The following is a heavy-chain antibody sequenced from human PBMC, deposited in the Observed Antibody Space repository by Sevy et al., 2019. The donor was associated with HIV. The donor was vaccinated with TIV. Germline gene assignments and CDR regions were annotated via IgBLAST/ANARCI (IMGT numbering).Heavy chain of an antibody. J-gene: IGHJ6*02. CDR1: GFTFSSFG. Sequence: GGFLRLSCAASGFTFSSFGMHWVRQAPGKGLEWVSFISYDGSNKKYADSVKGRLTVSRDKSKNTLYLQMNSLRAEGTAVYYCAKDLDYFDSSAGPSSLIYNYYYGLEDWGPGTTVTVSS. V-gene: IGHV3-30*18. D-gene: IGHD3-22*01. CDR3: AKDLDYFDSSAGPSSLIYNYYYGLED. CDR2: ISYDGSNK.